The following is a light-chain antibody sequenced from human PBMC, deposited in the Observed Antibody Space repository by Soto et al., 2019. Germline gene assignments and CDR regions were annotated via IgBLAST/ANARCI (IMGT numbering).Light chain of an antibody. CDR3: QHYGSSPPMYT. CDR1: QSVSTTY. CDR2: GTS. Sequence: IVLTQSPGTLSLSPGERATLSCRASQSVSTTYLGWYQQKPGQAPRLLVYGTSRRATGIPDRFSGSGSGTDFTLTISSLEPEDFAVYYCQHYGSSPPMYTFGQGTKLEIK. J-gene: IGKJ2*01. V-gene: IGKV3-20*01.